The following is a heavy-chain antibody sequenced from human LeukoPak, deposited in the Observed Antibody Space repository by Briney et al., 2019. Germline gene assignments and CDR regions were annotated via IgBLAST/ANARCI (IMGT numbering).Heavy chain of an antibody. D-gene: IGHD2-2*01. J-gene: IGHJ6*02. CDR3: ARDRGSDIVIVPADIRPSTYSYYGLDV. CDR1: ESTVSNYA. Sequence: PGGSLRLSCVASESTVSNYAMSWVRQAPGKGLDWLSATSGSGSSTYYAEAVKGRFTISRDNSKNTLYLQMNSLRVEDTAVYYCARDRGSDIVIVPADIRPSTYSYYGLDVWGQGTTVTVSS. V-gene: IGHV3-23*01. CDR2: TSGSGSST.